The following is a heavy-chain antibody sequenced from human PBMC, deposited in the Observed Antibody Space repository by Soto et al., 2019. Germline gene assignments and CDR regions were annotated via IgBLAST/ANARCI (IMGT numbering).Heavy chain of an antibody. J-gene: IGHJ5*02. D-gene: IGHD3-16*01. CDR1: GYTFINYD. V-gene: IGHV1-8*02. Sequence: QVQLVQSGAEVKEPGASVRVSCKASGYTFINYDISWVRQATGQGLEWMGWMNPGSGKTGYANKFQGRCTITRAASPSTAHLELSSLTSEDTAVYYCARMASFGTLNWFDPWGQGTLVTVSS. CDR2: MNPGSGKT. CDR3: ARMASFGTLNWFDP.